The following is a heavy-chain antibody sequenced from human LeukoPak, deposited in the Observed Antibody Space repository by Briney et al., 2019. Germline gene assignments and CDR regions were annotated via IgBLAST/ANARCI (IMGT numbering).Heavy chain of an antibody. CDR3: AKAANDYGDYVLDY. CDR2: IRNDGSII. J-gene: IGHJ4*02. Sequence: GESLRLSCAASGFTFRNSGMHWVRQALAKGREWVAFIRNDGSIIYYADSVKGRFTISRDNSKNTLYLQMNSLRAEDTAVYYCAKAANDYGDYVLDYWGQGTLVTVSS. D-gene: IGHD4-17*01. V-gene: IGHV3-30*02. CDR1: GFTFRNSG.